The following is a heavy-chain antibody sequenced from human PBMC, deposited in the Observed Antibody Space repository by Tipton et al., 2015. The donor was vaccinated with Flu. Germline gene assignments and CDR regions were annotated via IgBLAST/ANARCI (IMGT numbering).Heavy chain of an antibody. Sequence: GSLRLSCAASGFTFSSNDMHWVRQAPGKGLEWVFSISSSTSYIYYADSVKGRFTISRNNAKNSLYLQMNSLGAEDAAVYYCSGVRSGTSRDFDNWGQGTQVTVSS. CDR2: ISSSTSYI. J-gene: IGHJ4*02. CDR3: SGVRSGTSRDFDN. CDR1: GFTFSSND. D-gene: IGHD1-26*01. V-gene: IGHV3-21*01.